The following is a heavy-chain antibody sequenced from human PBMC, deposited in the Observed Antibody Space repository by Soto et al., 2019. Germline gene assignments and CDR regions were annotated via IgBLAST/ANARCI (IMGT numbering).Heavy chain of an antibody. V-gene: IGHV3-48*01. J-gene: IGHJ4*02. CDR1: GLTLSTNG. CDR2: ISSSSSTI. CDR3: ARDLNYGLFDY. D-gene: IGHD4-17*01. Sequence: EVQLVESGGGLVQPGGSRRLSFEPPGLTLSTNGMNWARQAPGKGLEWVSYISSSSSTIYYADSVKGRFTISRDNAKNSLYLQMNSLRAEDTAVYYCARDLNYGLFDYWGQGTLVTVSS.